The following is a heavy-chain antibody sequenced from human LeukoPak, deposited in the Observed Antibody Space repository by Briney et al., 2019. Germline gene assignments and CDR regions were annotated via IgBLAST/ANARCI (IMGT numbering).Heavy chain of an antibody. J-gene: IGHJ4*02. CDR1: GFTFSSYG. V-gene: IGHV3-7*01. Sequence: GGSLRLSCAASGFTFSSYGMHWVRQAPGKGLEWVANIKQDGSEKYYVDSVKGRFTISRDNAKNSLYLQMNSLRAEDTAVYYCARDEYFWSGYYTDYWGQGTLVTVSS. CDR2: IKQDGSEK. CDR3: ARDEYFWSGYYTDY. D-gene: IGHD3-3*01.